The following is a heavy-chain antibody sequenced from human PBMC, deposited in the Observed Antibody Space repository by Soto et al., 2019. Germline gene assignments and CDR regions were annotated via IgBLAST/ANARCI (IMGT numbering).Heavy chain of an antibody. CDR3: ARGGSGEYFQH. V-gene: IGHV1-69*02. D-gene: IGHD3-10*01. CDR1: GGTFSSYT. J-gene: IGHJ1*01. Sequence: QVQLVQSGXEXKKPGSSVXVSCKASGGTFSSYTISWVRQAPGQGLEWMGRIIPILGIANYAQKFQGRVTITADKSTSTAYMELSSLRSEDTAVYYCARGGSGEYFQHWGQGTLVTVSS. CDR2: IIPILGIA.